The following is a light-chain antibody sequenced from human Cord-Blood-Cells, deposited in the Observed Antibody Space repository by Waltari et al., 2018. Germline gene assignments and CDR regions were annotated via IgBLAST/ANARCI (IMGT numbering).Light chain of an antibody. CDR1: SLRSYY. Sequence: SSELTQDPAVSVALGQTVRITCQGDSLRSYYASWYQQKPGQAPVLVIYGKNNRPSGIPDRFSGSSSGNTASLTSTGAQAEDEADYYCNSRDSSGKAVFGGGTKLTVL. J-gene: IGLJ2*01. V-gene: IGLV3-19*01. CDR2: GKN. CDR3: NSRDSSGKAV.